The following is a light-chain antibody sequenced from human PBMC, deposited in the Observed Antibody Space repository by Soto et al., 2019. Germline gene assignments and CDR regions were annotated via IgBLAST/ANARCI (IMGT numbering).Light chain of an antibody. CDR3: QQYNNWPPYT. V-gene: IGKV3-15*01. CDR1: QSVGSD. J-gene: IGKJ5*01. Sequence: VMTQSPATLSVSPGERATLSCRASQSVGSDLAWYQQKPGQAPRLLIYGASTRATGIPARFSGSASGTEFTLTISGLQSEDFAVYYCQQYNNWPPYTFGQGTRLEIK. CDR2: GAS.